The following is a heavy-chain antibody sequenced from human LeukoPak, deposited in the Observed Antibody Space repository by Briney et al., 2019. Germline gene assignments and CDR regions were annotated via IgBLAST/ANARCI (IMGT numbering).Heavy chain of an antibody. CDR3: ARDRPDYGGNLDIDY. D-gene: IGHD4-23*01. V-gene: IGHV3-21*01. CDR2: INSSGTYV. Sequence: GGCLRLSCAASGFNFNSYTMFWVRQAPGKGLEWVSSINSSGTYVYYTDSVKGRFTISRDYAKKSLSLEMNSLRAEDTAVYYCARDRPDYGGNLDIDYWCQGTLVTVSS. J-gene: IGHJ4*02. CDR1: GFNFNSYT.